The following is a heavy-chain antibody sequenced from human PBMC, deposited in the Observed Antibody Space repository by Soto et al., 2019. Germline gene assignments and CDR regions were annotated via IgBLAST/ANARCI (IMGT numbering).Heavy chain of an antibody. CDR1: GFTFSSYS. V-gene: IGHV3-21*01. CDR2: ISSSSSYI. D-gene: IGHD1-1*01. Sequence: PGGSLRLSCAASGFTFSSYSMNWVRQAPGKGLEWVSSISSSSSYIYYADSVKGRFTISRDNSKNSLYLQMNSLRAEDTAVSYSARGGGLHGTTETTAFSRYWGQGTLVTVSS. J-gene: IGHJ4*02. CDR3: ARGGGLHGTTETTAFSRY.